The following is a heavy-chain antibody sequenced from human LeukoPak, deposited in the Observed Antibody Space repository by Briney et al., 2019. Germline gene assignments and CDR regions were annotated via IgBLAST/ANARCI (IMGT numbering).Heavy chain of an antibody. CDR2: IYPYDSDT. V-gene: IGHV5-51*01. Sequence: GESLKISCKGSGYSFSTNWIGWVRQVSGKGLEWMGTIYPYDSDTRYSPSFQGQVTISADKSISAAYLQWSSLKAPDTAMYYCASXKDDLLTSFDYWGQGTLVTVSS. D-gene: IGHD3-16*01. CDR1: GYSFSTNW. J-gene: IGHJ4*02. CDR3: ASXKDDLLTSFDY.